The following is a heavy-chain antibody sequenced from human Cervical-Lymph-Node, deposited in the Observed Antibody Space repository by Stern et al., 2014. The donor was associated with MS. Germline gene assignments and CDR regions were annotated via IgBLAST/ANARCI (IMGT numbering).Heavy chain of an antibody. Sequence: EVQLVESGGGLVKPGGSLRLSCAASGFTFNSFSMNWVRQDPGKGLKWVSYMSSSGNSIHYADSVRGRFTISRDNAKNSVYLQMNSLRAEDTAVYFCASDLPRYSSGDWGQGTLVIVSS. D-gene: IGHD2-15*01. CDR3: ASDLPRYSSGD. J-gene: IGHJ4*02. V-gene: IGHV3-21*01. CDR1: GFTFNSFS. CDR2: MSSSGNSI.